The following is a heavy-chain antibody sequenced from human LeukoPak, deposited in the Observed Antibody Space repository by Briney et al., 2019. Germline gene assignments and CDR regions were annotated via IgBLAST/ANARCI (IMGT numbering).Heavy chain of an antibody. CDR1: GFTFSSYE. CDR3: ARGGYCTSSICYSLNAFDI. CDR2: ISSSGTTI. Sequence: QPGGSLRLSCAASGFTFSSYEMNWVRQAPGKGLGWVSYISSSGTTIYYADSVKGRFTISRDNAKNSLYLQMNSLRAEDTAVYYCARGGYCTSSICYSLNAFDIWGQGTMFTVSS. J-gene: IGHJ3*02. D-gene: IGHD2-2*01. V-gene: IGHV3-48*03.